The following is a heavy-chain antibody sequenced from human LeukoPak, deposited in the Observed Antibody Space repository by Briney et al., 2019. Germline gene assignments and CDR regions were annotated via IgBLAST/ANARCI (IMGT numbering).Heavy chain of an antibody. V-gene: IGHV3-30*18. D-gene: IGHD6-13*01. CDR1: GFTFSIYA. Sequence: GGSLRLSCAASGFTFSIYAMRWVRQAPGKGLEWVSTISDDGNNKYYAESVKGRFTISRDNPKNTLYLQMNSLRAEDTAVYYCAKGVGSWYAPHFDYWGQGTLITVSS. CDR2: ISDDGNNK. CDR3: AKGVGSWYAPHFDY. J-gene: IGHJ4*02.